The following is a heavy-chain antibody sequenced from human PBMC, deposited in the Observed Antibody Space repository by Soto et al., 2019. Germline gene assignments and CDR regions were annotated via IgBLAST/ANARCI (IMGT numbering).Heavy chain of an antibody. J-gene: IGHJ4*02. CDR1: GGSFSGYY. Sequence: SETLSLTCAVYGGSFSGYYWSWIRQPPGKGLEWIGEINHSGSTNYNPSLKSRVTISVDTSKNQFSLKLSSVTAADTAVYYCAKQSPYSSSWYFDYWGQGTLVTVSS. V-gene: IGHV4-34*01. D-gene: IGHD6-13*01. CDR2: INHSGST. CDR3: AKQSPYSSSWYFDY.